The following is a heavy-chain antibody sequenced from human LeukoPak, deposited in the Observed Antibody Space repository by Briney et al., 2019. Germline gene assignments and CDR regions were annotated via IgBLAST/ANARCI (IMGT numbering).Heavy chain of an antibody. CDR3: ATVAGYYNWNYDY. CDR2: ISSSSSYI. V-gene: IGHV3-21*01. J-gene: IGHJ4*02. D-gene: IGHD3-9*01. CDR1: GFTFSSYS. Sequence: GGSLRLPCAASGFTFSSYSMNWVRQAPGKGLEWVSSISSSSSYIYYADSVKGRFTISRDNAKNSLYVQMNSLRAEDTAVYYCATVAGYYNWNYDYWGQGTLVTVSS.